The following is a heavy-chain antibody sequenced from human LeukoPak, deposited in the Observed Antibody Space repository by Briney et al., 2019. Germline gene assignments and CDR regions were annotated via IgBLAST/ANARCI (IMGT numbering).Heavy chain of an antibody. CDR1: GFSFSTFG. J-gene: IGHJ4*02. V-gene: IGHV3-33*08. D-gene: IGHD3-16*01. Sequence: GGSLRLSCAASGFSFSTFGMHWARRAPGKGLEWVAVIWNDGSKKFYAESVKGRFTISRDNSQNTLYLQMNRLRAEDTAVYYCGRDSLGGDYWGQGTLVTASS. CDR2: IWNDGSKK. CDR3: GRDSLGGDY.